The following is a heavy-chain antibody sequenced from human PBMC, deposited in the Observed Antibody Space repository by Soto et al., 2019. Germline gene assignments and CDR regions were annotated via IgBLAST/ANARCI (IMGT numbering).Heavy chain of an antibody. D-gene: IGHD3-10*01. CDR3: AKFHLMSFGEQGPFDY. CDR1: GFTFSSYA. V-gene: IGHV3-23*01. CDR2: ISGSGGST. J-gene: IGHJ4*02. Sequence: PGGSLRLSCAASGFTFSSYAMSWVRQAPGKGLEWVSAISGSGGSTYYADSVKGRFTISRDNSKNTLYLQMNSLRAEDTAVYYCAKFHLMSFGEQGPFDYWGQGTLVTVSS.